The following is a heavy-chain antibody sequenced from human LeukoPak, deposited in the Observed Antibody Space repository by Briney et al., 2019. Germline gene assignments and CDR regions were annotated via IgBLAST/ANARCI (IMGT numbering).Heavy chain of an antibody. Sequence: ETLSLTCAVYGGSFSGYYWSWVRQAPGKGLEWVANIKQDGSEKYYVDSVKGRFTISRDNAKNSLYLQMNSLRAEDTAVYYCATVGYYYDSSGYYYFDYWGQGTLVTVSS. V-gene: IGHV3-7*01. CDR2: IKQDGSEK. D-gene: IGHD3-22*01. CDR3: ATVGYYYDSSGYYYFDY. CDR1: GGSFSGYY. J-gene: IGHJ4*02.